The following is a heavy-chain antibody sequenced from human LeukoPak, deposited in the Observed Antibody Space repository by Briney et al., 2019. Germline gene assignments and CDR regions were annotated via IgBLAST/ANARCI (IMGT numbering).Heavy chain of an antibody. V-gene: IGHV3-11*01. CDR1: GFTFSDYY. Sequence: GGSLRLSCAASGFTFSDYYMSWIRQAPGRGLEWVSYISSGGSTIKYADSVKGRFTVSRDNAKNSLYLQMNSLRAEDTALYYCARAHDGDYVSYFDYWGQGTLVTVSS. D-gene: IGHD4-17*01. J-gene: IGHJ4*02. CDR2: ISSGGSTI. CDR3: ARAHDGDYVSYFDY.